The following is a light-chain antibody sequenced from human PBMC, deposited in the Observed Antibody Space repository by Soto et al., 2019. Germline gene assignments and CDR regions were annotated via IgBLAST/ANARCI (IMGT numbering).Light chain of an antibody. CDR2: AAS. CDR3: QQYNSFPFT. CDR1: QGISSW. Sequence: DIQMTQSPSSVSASVGDRVTITCRASQGISSWLAWYQQKPGKAPKGLIYAASTLQSGVPLRFRGSGSATDFTLTISSLQPEDFSTSHCQQYNSFPFTFGPGTKVDI. J-gene: IGKJ3*01. V-gene: IGKV1-12*01.